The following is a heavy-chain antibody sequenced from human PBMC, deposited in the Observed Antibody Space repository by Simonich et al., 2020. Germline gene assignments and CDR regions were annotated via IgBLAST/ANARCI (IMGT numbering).Heavy chain of an antibody. Sequence: QVQLVESGGGVVQPGRSLRLSCAASGFTFSSYGMHWVGQAPGKGLEWVAVIWYDRSNKYYADSVKGRFTISRDNSKNTLYLQMNSLRAEDTAVYYCARDRYCSGGSCYYFDYWGQGTLVTVSS. V-gene: IGHV3-33*01. CDR1: GFTFSSYG. CDR3: ARDRYCSGGSCYYFDY. J-gene: IGHJ4*02. D-gene: IGHD2-15*01. CDR2: IWYDRSNK.